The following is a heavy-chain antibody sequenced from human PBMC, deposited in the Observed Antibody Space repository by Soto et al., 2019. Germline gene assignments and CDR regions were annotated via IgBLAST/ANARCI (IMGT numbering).Heavy chain of an antibody. CDR1: GGSFSGYY. J-gene: IGHJ6*02. CDR3: ARGMVYYDILTGYKDRRYYGMDV. CDR2: INHSGST. D-gene: IGHD3-9*01. Sequence: ETLSLTCAVYGGSFSGYYWSWIRQPPGKGLEWIGEINHSGSTNYNPSLKSRVTISVDTSKNQFSLKLSSVTAADTAVYYCARGMVYYDILTGYKDRRYYGMDVWGQGTTVTVSS. V-gene: IGHV4-34*01.